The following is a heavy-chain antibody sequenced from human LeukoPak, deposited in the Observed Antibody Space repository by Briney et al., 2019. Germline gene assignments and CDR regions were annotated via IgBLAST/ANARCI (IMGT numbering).Heavy chain of an antibody. V-gene: IGHV3-23*01. CDR2: ISGSGGST. D-gene: IGHD2-15*01. CDR1: EFTFSSYW. CDR3: AKDYCSGGSCYYDY. J-gene: IGHJ4*02. Sequence: PGGSLRLSCAASEFTFSSYWMSWARQAPGKGLESVSAISGSGGSTYYADSVKGRFTISRDNSKNTLYLQMNSLRAEDTAVYYCAKDYCSGGSCYYDYWGQGTLVTVSS.